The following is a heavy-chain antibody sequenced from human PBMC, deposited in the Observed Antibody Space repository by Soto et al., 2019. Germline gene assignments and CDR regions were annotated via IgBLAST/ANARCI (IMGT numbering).Heavy chain of an antibody. CDR2: ISPSTSHI. Sequence: EVHLVESGGGLVKPGGSLRLSCAVSGFTFSSCTMNWVRQAPGKGLEWVSSISPSTSHIYYADSVKGRFTISRDNAKNSLFLQMTSLIPADTAVYYSSACSGGACPQISGMDVWGQGTTFTVSS. J-gene: IGHJ6*02. CDR1: GFTFSSCT. V-gene: IGHV3-21*01. CDR3: SACSGGACPQISGMDV. D-gene: IGHD2-15*01.